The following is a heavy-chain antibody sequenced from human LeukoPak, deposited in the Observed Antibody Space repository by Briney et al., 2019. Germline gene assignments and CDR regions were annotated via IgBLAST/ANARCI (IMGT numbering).Heavy chain of an antibody. Sequence: GGSLRLSCAASGFTFSSYGMHWVRQAPGKGLEWVAAIWYDGSNKYYADSVKGRFTISRDNSKNTLYLQMNSLRAEDTAVYYCAREDVANWSKLFDYWGQGTLVTVSS. CDR3: AREDVANWSKLFDY. J-gene: IGHJ4*02. CDR2: IWYDGSNK. D-gene: IGHD7-27*01. CDR1: GFTFSSYG. V-gene: IGHV3-33*01.